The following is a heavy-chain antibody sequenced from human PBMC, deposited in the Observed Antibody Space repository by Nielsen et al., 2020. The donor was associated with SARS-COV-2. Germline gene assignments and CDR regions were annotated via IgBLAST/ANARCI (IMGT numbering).Heavy chain of an antibody. CDR2: IRSKAYGGTT. Sequence: WIRQPPGKGLEWVGFIRSKAYGGTTEYAASVKGRFTISRDDSKSIAYLQMNSLKTEGTAVYYCTRVAYDFWSGSTYYMDVWGKGTTVTVSS. CDR3: TRVAYDFWSGSTYYMDV. J-gene: IGHJ6*03. V-gene: IGHV3-49*02. D-gene: IGHD3-3*01.